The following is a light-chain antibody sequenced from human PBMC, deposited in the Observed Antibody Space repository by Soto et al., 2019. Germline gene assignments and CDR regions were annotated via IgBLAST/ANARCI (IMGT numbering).Light chain of an antibody. J-gene: IGKJ1*01. Sequence: EIVMTQSPAMLSVSPGERATLSCRASQNVNNRLAWYQQKAGQPPRLLIYGASTRATGIPARFSGSGFGTEFTLTISSLQSEDFAVYYCQHFNSWPLLFGQGTKVDIK. CDR2: GAS. CDR1: QNVNNR. CDR3: QHFNSWPLL. V-gene: IGKV3-15*01.